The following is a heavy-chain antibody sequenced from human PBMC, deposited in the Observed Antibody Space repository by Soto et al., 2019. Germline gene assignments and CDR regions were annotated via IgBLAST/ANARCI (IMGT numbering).Heavy chain of an antibody. D-gene: IGHD2-15*01. V-gene: IGHV5-10-1*01. CDR2: IDPTDSFT. CDR1: GYSFTSYW. J-gene: IGHJ3*01. CDR3: ARPASGGSRDAFDV. Sequence: GESLKISCKGSGYSFTSYWIGWVRQTPGKGLEWLGRIDPTDSFTNYSPPFEGHVTISVDRSISTAYLQWNSLQASDTAIYYCARPASGGSRDAFDVWGQGTTVTVPS.